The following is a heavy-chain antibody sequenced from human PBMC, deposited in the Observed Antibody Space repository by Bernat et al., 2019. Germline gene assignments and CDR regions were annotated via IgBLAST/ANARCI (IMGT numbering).Heavy chain of an antibody. Sequence: VQLLESGGGLVQPGGSLRLSCAASGFTFSTYAMSWVRQAPGKGLEWIGAIYYSGNTYYNPSLKSRLTISVDTSKNQFSLKLSSVTAADTAVYYCAARDYARGLDYWGQGTLVTVSS. V-gene: IGHV4-59*05. CDR1: GFTFSTYA. CDR2: IYYSGNT. CDR3: AARDYARGLDY. J-gene: IGHJ4*02. D-gene: IGHD4-17*01.